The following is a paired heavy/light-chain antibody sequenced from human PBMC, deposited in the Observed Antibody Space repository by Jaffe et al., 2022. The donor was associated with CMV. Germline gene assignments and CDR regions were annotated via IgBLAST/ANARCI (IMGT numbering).Light chain of an antibody. V-gene: IGKV1-5*03. J-gene: IGKJ2*01. CDR3: QQTNSPTYK. CDR1: HSIDTW. Sequence: DIQMTQSPSTLSASVGERVSITCRASHSIDTWLAWYQKKPGKAPKLLIHKAYMVDSGVPPRFSGSGSGTEFTLTISSLQPDDSATYYCQQTNSPTYKFGQGTKLEIK. CDR2: KAY.
Heavy chain of an antibody. CDR3: ARDICTGDACAGWDGLSI. J-gene: IGHJ3*02. D-gene: IGHD2-8*02. V-gene: IGHV3-7*03. CDR2: ISQDGSKT. Sequence: ELQLVEAGGGLVQIGGSLRVSCEASGFSVRNCWMNWVRQAPGKGLEWVAKISQDGSKTYHVDSVKGRFTISKDNAQNSLHLQMTSLRVEDTAVYYCARDICTGDACAGWDGLSIWGQGTMVTVSS. CDR1: GFSVRNCW.